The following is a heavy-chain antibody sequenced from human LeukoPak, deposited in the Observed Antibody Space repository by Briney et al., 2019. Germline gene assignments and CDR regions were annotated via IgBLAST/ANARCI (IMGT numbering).Heavy chain of an antibody. D-gene: IGHD6-13*01. J-gene: IGHJ5*02. CDR2: IYHSGST. CDR1: GYSISSGYY. V-gene: IGHV4-38-2*02. CDR3: ARYHSSSWSRTDNWFDP. Sequence: PSETLSLTCTVSGYSISSGYYWGWIRQPPGKGLEWIGSIYHSGSTYYNPSLKSRVTISVDMSKNQFSLKLSSVTAADTAVYYCARYHSSSWSRTDNWFDPWGQGTLVTVSS.